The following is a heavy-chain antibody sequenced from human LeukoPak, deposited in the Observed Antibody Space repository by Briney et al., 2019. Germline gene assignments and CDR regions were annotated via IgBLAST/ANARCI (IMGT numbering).Heavy chain of an antibody. CDR2: ISYDGSNK. Sequence: GGSLRLSCAASGFTFSSYWMSWVRQAPGKGLEWVAVISYDGSNKYYADSVKGRFTISRDNSKNTLYLQMNSLRAEDTAVYYCATDYRVPAAPIAAAGTGVIHNWFDPWGQGTLVTVSS. D-gene: IGHD6-13*01. CDR3: ATDYRVPAAPIAAAGTGVIHNWFDP. J-gene: IGHJ5*02. V-gene: IGHV3-30*03. CDR1: GFTFSSYW.